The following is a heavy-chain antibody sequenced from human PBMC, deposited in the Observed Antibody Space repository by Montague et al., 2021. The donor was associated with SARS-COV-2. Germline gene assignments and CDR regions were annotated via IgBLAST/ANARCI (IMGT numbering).Heavy chain of an antibody. CDR1: GGSIGTYY. D-gene: IGHD4-17*01. CDR2: IYYTGST. Sequence: SETLSLTCTVSGGSIGTYYWNWIRQSPGKGLEWLGYIYYTGSTKYSPSLKSRVTISMDRSRDQLSLRLKSVTAADTAVYYCARDNYGDWGYYGLDVWGQGTTVIVSS. J-gene: IGHJ6*02. CDR3: ARDNYGDWGYYGLDV. V-gene: IGHV4-59*01.